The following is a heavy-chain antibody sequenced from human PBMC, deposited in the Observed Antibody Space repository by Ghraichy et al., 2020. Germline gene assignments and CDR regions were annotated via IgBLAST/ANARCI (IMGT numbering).Heavy chain of an antibody. V-gene: IGHV4-39*01. CDR2: IYHSGRT. CDR1: GGSISSSDYH. CDR3: ARHNGDSDTGYEGRDF. Sequence: SETLSLTCTVSGGSISSSDYHWGWIRQSPGKRLEWIGTIYHSGRTYYNPSLKSRVTVSVDTSKNQFSLKLTSVTATDSAMYVCARHNGDSDTGYEGRDFWGQGALVTVSS. J-gene: IGHJ4*02. D-gene: IGHD1-1*01.